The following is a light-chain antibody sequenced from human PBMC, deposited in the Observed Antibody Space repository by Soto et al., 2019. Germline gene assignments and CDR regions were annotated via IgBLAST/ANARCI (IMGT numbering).Light chain of an antibody. J-gene: IGKJ4*01. CDR1: QNIYSN. CDR3: QQYGSSLLT. CDR2: RAS. V-gene: IGKV3-20*01. Sequence: IVMTQSPATLSVSPGERATLSCRASQNIYSNVAWYQQRPGQAPRLLIYRASTRATGIPDRFSGSGSGTDFTLTISRLEPEDFAVYYCQQYGSSLLTFGGGTKVDI.